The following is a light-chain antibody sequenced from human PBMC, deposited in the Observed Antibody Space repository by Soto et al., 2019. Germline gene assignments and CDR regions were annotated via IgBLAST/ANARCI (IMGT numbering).Light chain of an antibody. CDR1: QSVSSSY. V-gene: IGKV3-20*01. Sequence: EIVLTQSPGTLSLSPGERATLSCRASQSVSSSYLAWYQQKPGQAPRLLIYGASSRATGIPDRFSGSGSGTAFTLTISRLAPKVFAVYYCQQYDSPPLTFGGGTKVEIK. J-gene: IGKJ4*01. CDR2: GAS. CDR3: QQYDSPPLT.